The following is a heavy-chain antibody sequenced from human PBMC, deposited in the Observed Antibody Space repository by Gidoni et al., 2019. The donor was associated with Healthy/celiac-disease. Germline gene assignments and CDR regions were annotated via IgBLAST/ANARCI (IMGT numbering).Heavy chain of an antibody. CDR1: GFPFTSSA. CDR2: IVVGSGNT. CDR3: AADHLGGATPDAFDI. J-gene: IGHJ3*02. D-gene: IGHD1-26*01. V-gene: IGHV1-58*02. Sequence: QMQLVQSGPEEKQPGTSVKVSCKASGFPFTSSAMPWVRQARGQGLEWIGWIVVGSGNTNYAQKVQERVTMTRDMSTSTAYMELSSLRSEDTAVYYCAADHLGGATPDAFDIWGQGTMVTVSS.